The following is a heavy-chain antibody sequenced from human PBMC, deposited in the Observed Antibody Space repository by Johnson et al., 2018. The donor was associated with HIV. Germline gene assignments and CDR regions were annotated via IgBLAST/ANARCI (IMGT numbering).Heavy chain of an antibody. CDR3: ARDSETSITMIVVVITGAFDI. D-gene: IGHD3-22*01. J-gene: IGHJ3*02. CDR1: GFSFDDYG. V-gene: IGHV3-20*04. CDR2: VSWIGGST. Sequence: VQLVESGGGVVRPGGSLRLSCEGSGFSFDDYGISWVRQAPGKGLEWVSGVSWIGGSTGYADSVKGRFSISRDNVKNSLYLQMNSLRAEDTAVYYCARDSETSITMIVVVITGAFDIWGQGTMVTVSS.